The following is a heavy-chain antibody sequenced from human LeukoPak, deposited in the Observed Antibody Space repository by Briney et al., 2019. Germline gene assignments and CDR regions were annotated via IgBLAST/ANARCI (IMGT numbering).Heavy chain of an antibody. Sequence: GGSLRLSCAASGFTFDDYTMHWVRQAPGKGLEWVSLISWDGGSTHYADSVKGRFIISRDNAKNSLYLQMNSLRAEDTAVYYCARDDWGPGDYWGQGTLVTVSS. CDR3: ARDDWGPGDY. D-gene: IGHD3-16*01. V-gene: IGHV3-43*01. CDR2: ISWDGGST. J-gene: IGHJ4*02. CDR1: GFTFDDYT.